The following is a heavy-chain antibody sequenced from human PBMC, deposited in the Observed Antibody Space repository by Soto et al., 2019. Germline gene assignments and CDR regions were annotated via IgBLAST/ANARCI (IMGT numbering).Heavy chain of an antibody. CDR2: SSPRGDTI. Sequence: GGALRLSCVASGFSLANYPMNWVRQTPGKGLEWISYSSPRGDTIYYADSVEGRFTISRDNARNSLSLHMSSLRDEDSALYYCAKGPHTNVGWPYYFESWGQGVPVTVSS. D-gene: IGHD6-19*01. CDR1: GFSLANYP. V-gene: IGHV3-48*02. J-gene: IGHJ4*02. CDR3: AKGPHTNVGWPYYFES.